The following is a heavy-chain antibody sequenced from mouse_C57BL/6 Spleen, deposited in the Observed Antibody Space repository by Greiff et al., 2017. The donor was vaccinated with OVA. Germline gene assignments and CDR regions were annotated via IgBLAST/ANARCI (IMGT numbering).Heavy chain of an antibody. CDR3: ASRSYYGSSYGFAY. V-gene: IGHV1-82*01. CDR1: GYAFSSSW. D-gene: IGHD1-1*01. Sequence: QVQLKQSGPELVKPGASVKISCKASGYAFSSSWMNWVKQRPGKGLEWIGRIYPGDGDTNYNGKFKGKATLTADKSSSTAYMQLSSLTSEDSAVYFCASRSYYGSSYGFAYWGQGTLVTVSA. CDR2: IYPGDGDT. J-gene: IGHJ3*01.